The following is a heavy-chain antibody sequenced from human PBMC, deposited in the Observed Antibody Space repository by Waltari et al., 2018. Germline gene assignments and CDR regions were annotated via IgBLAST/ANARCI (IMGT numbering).Heavy chain of an antibody. CDR2: INPNSGGT. D-gene: IGHD2-2*01. V-gene: IGHV1-2*06. J-gene: IGHJ4*02. CDR3: ARHCSSTSCWDS. CDR1: GYTFTGYY. Sequence: QVQLVQSGAEVKKPGASVKVSCKASGYTFTGYYMHWVRQAPGQGLEWMGRINPNSGGTNYVQKFQGRVTMTRDTSISTAYMELSRLRSDDTAVYYCARHCSSTSCWDSWGQGTLVTVSS.